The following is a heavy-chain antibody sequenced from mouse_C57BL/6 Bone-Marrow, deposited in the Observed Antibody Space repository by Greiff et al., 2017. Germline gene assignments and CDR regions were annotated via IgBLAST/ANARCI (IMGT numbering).Heavy chain of an antibody. J-gene: IGHJ3*01. V-gene: IGHV5-9*01. CDR3: ARRDYYGPWFAY. CDR1: GFTFSSYT. CDR2: ISGGGGNT. D-gene: IGHD1-1*01. Sequence: EVMLVESGGGLVKPGGSLKLSCAASGFTFSSYTMSWVRQTPEKRLEWVATISGGGGNTYYPDSVQGRFTISSDNAKNTLYLQRSSLRSEDTALYYCARRDYYGPWFAYWGQGTLVTVSA.